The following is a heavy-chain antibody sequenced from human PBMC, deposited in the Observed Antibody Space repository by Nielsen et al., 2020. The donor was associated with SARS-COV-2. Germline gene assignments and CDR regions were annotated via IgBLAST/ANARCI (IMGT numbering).Heavy chain of an antibody. D-gene: IGHD7-27*01. CDR2: IYTDGSA. CDR3: ARDNWGRMDV. Sequence: GESLKISCAASGFIFSDYYMSWVRQAAGKGLEWVSVIYTDGSASYADSMKGRFTVSRDNSKNTVYLQMNSLRAEDTAVYYCARDNWGRMDVWGQGTTVTVSS. J-gene: IGHJ6*02. V-gene: IGHV3-66*01. CDR1: GFIFSDYY.